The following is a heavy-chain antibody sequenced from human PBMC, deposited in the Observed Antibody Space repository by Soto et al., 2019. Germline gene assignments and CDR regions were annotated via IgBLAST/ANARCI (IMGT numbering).Heavy chain of an antibody. V-gene: IGHV2-70*11. CDR3: ARVTTVTNLGYYMDV. Sequence: GSGPTLVNPTQTLTLTCTFSGFSLSTSGMCVSWIRQPPGKALEWLARIDWDDDKYYSTSLKTRLTISKDTSKNQVVLTMTNMDPVDTATYYCARVTTVTNLGYYMDVWGKGTTVTVSS. CDR2: IDWDDDK. CDR1: GFSLSTSGMC. J-gene: IGHJ6*03. D-gene: IGHD4-17*01.